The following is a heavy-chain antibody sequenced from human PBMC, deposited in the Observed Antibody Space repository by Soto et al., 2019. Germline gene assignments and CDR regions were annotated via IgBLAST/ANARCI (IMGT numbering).Heavy chain of an antibody. CDR3: ARFKPHIATTYYYGMDV. CDR2: ITSSRRYT. Sequence: GGSLRLSCVGSGFKFSGDYYRSWIRQAPGKGLEWISYITSSRRYTNYAASETGRFHISRDNAKISVFLKMNSLRAKDTGVYYCARFKPHIATTYYYGMDVWGQGTTVTVSS. CDR1: GFKFSGDYY. J-gene: IGHJ6*02. D-gene: IGHD3-16*01. V-gene: IGHV3-11*03.